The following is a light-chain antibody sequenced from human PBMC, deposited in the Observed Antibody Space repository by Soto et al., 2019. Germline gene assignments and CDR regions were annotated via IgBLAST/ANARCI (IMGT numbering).Light chain of an antibody. CDR3: QQYNNWTWT. Sequence: EILSTQSPATLSVSPGERAPLSCRASQSVRSKLEWYLPKPGQPPRLLIYAASTRETGIPVVFSGSGSGTEFTLTISSLQSEDFAVDYCQQYNNWTWTFGQGTKVDIK. V-gene: IGKV3-15*01. CDR1: QSVRSK. CDR2: AAS. J-gene: IGKJ1*01.